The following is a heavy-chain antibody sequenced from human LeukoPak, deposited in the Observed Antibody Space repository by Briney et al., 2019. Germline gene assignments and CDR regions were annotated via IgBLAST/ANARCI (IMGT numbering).Heavy chain of an antibody. CDR1: GFTFSSYA. D-gene: IGHD5-18*01. J-gene: IGHJ5*02. CDR3: ARWIQLWQTGSWFDP. V-gene: IGHV3-23*01. CDR2: ISGSGGST. Sequence: GGPLRLSCAASGFTFSSYAMSWVRQAPGKGLEWVSAISGSGGSTYYADSVKGRFTISRDNSKNTLYLQMNSLRAEDTAVYYCARWIQLWQTGSWFDPWGQGTLVTVSS.